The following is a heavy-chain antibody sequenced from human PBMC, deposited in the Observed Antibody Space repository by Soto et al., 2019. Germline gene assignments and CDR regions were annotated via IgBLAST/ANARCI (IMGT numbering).Heavy chain of an antibody. CDR2: IYATGTT. CDR3: VRDGTKTLRDWFDP. D-gene: IGHD1-1*01. V-gene: IGHV4-39*07. Sequence: PSETLSLTCTVSGGSISSSSYYWGWIRQPPGKGLEWIGSIYATGTTDYNPSLKSRVMMSVDTSKKQFSLKLRSVTAADTAVYYCVRDGTKTLRDWFDPWGQGISVTVSS. J-gene: IGHJ5*02. CDR1: GGSISSSSYY.